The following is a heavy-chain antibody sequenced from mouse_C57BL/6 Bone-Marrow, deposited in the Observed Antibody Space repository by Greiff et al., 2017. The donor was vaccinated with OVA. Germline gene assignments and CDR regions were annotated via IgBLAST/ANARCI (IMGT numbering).Heavy chain of an antibody. Sequence: QVQLQQPGAELVRPGPSVKLSCKASGYTFTSYWMHWVKQRPGQGLEWIGVIDPSDSYTNYNQKFKGKATLTVDTSSSTAYMQLSSLTSEDSAVYYCARGSIPWFAYWGQGTLVTVSA. CDR3: ARGSIPWFAY. D-gene: IGHD2-10*02. V-gene: IGHV1-59*01. CDR2: IDPSDSYT. J-gene: IGHJ3*01. CDR1: GYTFTSYW.